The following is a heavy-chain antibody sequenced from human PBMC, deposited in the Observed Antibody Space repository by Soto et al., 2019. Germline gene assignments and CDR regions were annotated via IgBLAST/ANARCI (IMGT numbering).Heavy chain of an antibody. D-gene: IGHD2-15*01. CDR1: GFTFSSYG. CDR3: ARDSVVTSYYYYGMDV. CDR2: IWYDGSNK. V-gene: IGHV3-33*01. J-gene: IGHJ6*02. Sequence: PVGSLRLSCAASGFTFSSYGMHWVRQAPGKGLEWVAVIWYDGSNKYYADSVKGRFTISRDNSKNTLYLQMNSLRAEDTAVYYCARDSVVTSYYYYGMDVWGQGTTVTVSS.